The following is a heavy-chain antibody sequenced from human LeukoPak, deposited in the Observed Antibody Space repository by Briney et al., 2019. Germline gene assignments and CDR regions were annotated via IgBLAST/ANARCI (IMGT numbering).Heavy chain of an antibody. V-gene: IGHV3-30-3*01. D-gene: IGHD2-2*01. CDR2: ISYDGSNK. CDR1: GFTFSSYA. Sequence: GGSLRLSCAASGFTFSSYAMPWVRQAPGKGLEWVAVISYDGSNKYYADSVKGRFTISRDNSKNTLYLQMNSLRAEDTAVYYCARGQYQLPGNFDYWGQGTLVTVSS. CDR3: ARGQYQLPGNFDY. J-gene: IGHJ4*02.